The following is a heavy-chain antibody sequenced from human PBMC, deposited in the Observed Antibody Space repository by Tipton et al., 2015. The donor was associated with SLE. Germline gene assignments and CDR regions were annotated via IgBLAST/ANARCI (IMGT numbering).Heavy chain of an antibody. J-gene: IGHJ6*02. CDR2: INHSGST. V-gene: IGHV4-34*01. Sequence: TLSLTCTVYGGSFSGYYWSWIRQPPGKGLEWIGSINHSGSTNYNPSLKSRVTISVDTSKNQFSLNLSSVTAADTAVYYCARGSGFGMDVWGQGTTVTVSS. CDR1: GGSFSGYY. CDR3: ARGSGFGMDV.